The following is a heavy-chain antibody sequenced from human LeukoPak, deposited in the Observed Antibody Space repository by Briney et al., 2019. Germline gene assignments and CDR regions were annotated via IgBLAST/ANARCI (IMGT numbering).Heavy chain of an antibody. CDR3: ASSHSSSPTYPYYFDY. V-gene: IGHV1-69*04. J-gene: IGHJ4*02. CDR2: IIPILGIA. CDR1: GGTFSSYA. Sequence: SVKVSCKASGGTFSSYAISWVRQAPGQGLEWMGRIIPILGIANYAQKFQGRVTITADKSTSTAYMELSSLRSEDTAVYYCASSHSSSPTYPYYFDYWGQGTLVTVSS. D-gene: IGHD6-13*01.